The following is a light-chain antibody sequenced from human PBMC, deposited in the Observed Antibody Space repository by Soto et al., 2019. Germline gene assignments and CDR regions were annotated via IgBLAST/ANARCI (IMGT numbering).Light chain of an antibody. J-gene: IGKJ1*01. V-gene: IGKV4-1*01. CDR2: WAS. CDR3: QRYFGFPGT. CDR1: HNVLESSSKKNY. Sequence: DIVMTQSPDSLAVSLGERATINCKSSHNVLESSSKKNYLAWYQQKPGQPPKLLIYWASTRVSGIPDRFIGRGFGSDFTLPIGSLQAEDVAVYYCQRYFGFPGTFGKGTKVEIK.